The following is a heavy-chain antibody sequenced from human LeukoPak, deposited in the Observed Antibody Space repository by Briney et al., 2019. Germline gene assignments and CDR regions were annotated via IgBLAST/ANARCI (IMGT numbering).Heavy chain of an antibody. J-gene: IGHJ5*02. V-gene: IGHV4-34*01. CDR2: INHSGST. CDR1: GGSFSGYY. Sequence: SETLSLTCAVYGGSFSGYYWSWIRQPPGKGLEWIGEINHSGSTNYNPSLKSRVTISVDTSKNQFSLRLSSVTAADTAMYYCARVISEYYDFWSGQGWFDPWGQGTLVTVSS. D-gene: IGHD3-3*01. CDR3: ARVISEYYDFWSGQGWFDP.